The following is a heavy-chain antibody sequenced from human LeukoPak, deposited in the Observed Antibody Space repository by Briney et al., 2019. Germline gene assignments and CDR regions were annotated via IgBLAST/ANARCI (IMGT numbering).Heavy chain of an antibody. Sequence: GGSLRLSCAASGFTFSSYAMHCVREAPGKGLEWVAVISYDGSNKYYAHSVKGRFTITRDNYKNTLYLQMNSLRAEDTAVYYCAREIDPFGSGWYGGGDYWGQGTLVTVSS. CDR2: ISYDGSNK. D-gene: IGHD6-19*01. J-gene: IGHJ4*02. CDR3: AREIDPFGSGWYGGGDY. CDR1: GFTFSSYA. V-gene: IGHV3-30*04.